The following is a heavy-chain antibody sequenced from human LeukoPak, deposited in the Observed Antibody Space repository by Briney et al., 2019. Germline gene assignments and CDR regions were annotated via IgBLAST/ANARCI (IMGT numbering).Heavy chain of an antibody. CDR3: ARGSYGSGSYCLPFDY. V-gene: IGHV4-4*07. Sequence: SETLSLTCTVSGGSISSYYWSWIRQPAGKGLEWIGRIYTSGCTNYNPSLKSRVTISVDTSKNQFPLKLSSVADAATAVYYSARGSYGSGSYCLPFDYWGQGTLVTVSS. CDR2: IYTSGCT. D-gene: IGHD3-10*01. CDR1: GGSISSYY. J-gene: IGHJ4*02.